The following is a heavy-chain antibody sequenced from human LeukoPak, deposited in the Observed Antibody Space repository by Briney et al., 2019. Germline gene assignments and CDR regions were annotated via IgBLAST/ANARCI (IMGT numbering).Heavy chain of an antibody. V-gene: IGHV1-46*01. CDR1: GYTFTSYY. J-gene: IGHJ4*02. CDR2: INPSGGST. D-gene: IGHD2-15*01. Sequence: ASVKVSCMASGYTFTSYYMHWVRQAPGQGLEWMGIINPSGGSTSYAQKFQGRVTMTRDMSTSTVYMELSSLRSEDTAVYYCARGAIEVAAILGSDYWGQGTLVTVSS. CDR3: ARGAIEVAAILGSDY.